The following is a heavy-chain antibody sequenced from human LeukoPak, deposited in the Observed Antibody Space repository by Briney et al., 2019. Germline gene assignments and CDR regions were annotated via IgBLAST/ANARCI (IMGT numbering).Heavy chain of an antibody. D-gene: IGHD2-2*01. CDR1: GFPLSDYW. V-gene: IGHV3-7*01. CDR3: ARWRGSTSERSDY. J-gene: IGHJ4*02. CDR2: IKQDGSAQ. Sequence: LGGSLRLSCTASGFPLSDYWMMWLRQAPGRGREGVANIKQDGSAQYYVDSVKGRFTISRDNAKNSLYLQMDSLRVEDTATYYCARWRGSTSERSDYWGQGTLVTVSS.